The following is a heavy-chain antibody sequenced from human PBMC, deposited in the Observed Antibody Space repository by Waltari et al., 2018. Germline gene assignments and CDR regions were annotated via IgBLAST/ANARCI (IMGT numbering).Heavy chain of an antibody. D-gene: IGHD6-19*01. Sequence: VQLVESGGGLVQPGRSLRLSCTISGFTFDDYALTWFRQAPGKGLEWVGFIRSKAYGGTTEYAASVSGRFTISSDDSKSIAYLQMDSLYTEDTGIYYCARDRDGGGWYYFDSWGQGTLVTVSS. CDR3: ARDRDGGGWYYFDS. J-gene: IGHJ4*02. CDR2: IRSKAYGGTT. CDR1: GFTFDDYA. V-gene: IGHV3-49*03.